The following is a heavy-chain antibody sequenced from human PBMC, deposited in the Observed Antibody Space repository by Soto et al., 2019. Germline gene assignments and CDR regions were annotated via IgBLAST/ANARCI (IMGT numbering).Heavy chain of an antibody. J-gene: IGHJ4*02. CDR3: ARTAKFNSHSSGWANRFDY. V-gene: IGHV3-23*01. D-gene: IGHD6-19*01. CDR2: VTSGGTS. CDR1: GFTFSNYA. Sequence: EVQLLASGGDLVQPGGSLRLFCAASGFTFSNYAMTWVRQAPGKGLEWVSTVTSGGTSFYGDTMKGRFTISRDNTRGTLYLQMTSLRADDPAVYYCARTAKFNSHSSGWANRFDYWGQGTLVTVSS.